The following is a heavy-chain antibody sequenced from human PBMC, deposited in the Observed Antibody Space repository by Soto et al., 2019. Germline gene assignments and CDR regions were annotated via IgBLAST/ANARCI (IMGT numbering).Heavy chain of an antibody. J-gene: IGHJ5*02. D-gene: IGHD5-18*01. CDR3: ARDWIQSWLAGRDRFAP. CDR2: IYSTGSS. V-gene: IGHV4-30-4*01. CDR1: GGSISSGNYY. Sequence: SETLSLTCTVSGGSISSGNYYWSWIRQSPGKGLEWVGYIYSTGSSYYNPSLRSRVSMSVDTSKKQFSLNLSSVTAAETAVYFCARDWIQSWLAGRDRFAPWGQGTPVTVSS.